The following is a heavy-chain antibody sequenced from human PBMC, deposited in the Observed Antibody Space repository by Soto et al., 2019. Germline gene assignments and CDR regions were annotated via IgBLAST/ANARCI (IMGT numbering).Heavy chain of an antibody. V-gene: IGHV3-9*01. J-gene: IGHJ3*02. Sequence: EVQLVESGGGLVQPGRSLRLSCAASGFTFDDYAMHWVRQAPGKGLEWVSGVSWNSGSEGYADSVKGRFTISRDNVNKSLHLQMKSLEPEDTAVYFCAGSRGRGYFWSGYGDFDIWGQGTMVTVST. D-gene: IGHD3-3*01. CDR1: GFTFDDYA. CDR2: VSWNSGSE. CDR3: AGSRGRGYFWSGYGDFDI.